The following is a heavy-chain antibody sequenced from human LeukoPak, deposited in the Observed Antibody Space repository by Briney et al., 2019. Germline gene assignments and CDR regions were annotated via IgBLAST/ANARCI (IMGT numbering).Heavy chain of an antibody. V-gene: IGHV1-69*06. Sequence: GASVKVSCKASGGTFSSYAISWVRQAPGQGLEWMGGIIPIFGTANYAQKFQGRVTITADKSTSTAYMELSSLRSEDTAVYYCARHNYYDSSGYFLTKMDDAFDIWGQGTMVTVSS. D-gene: IGHD3-22*01. CDR2: IIPIFGTA. CDR3: ARHNYYDSSGYFLTKMDDAFDI. J-gene: IGHJ3*02. CDR1: GGTFSSYA.